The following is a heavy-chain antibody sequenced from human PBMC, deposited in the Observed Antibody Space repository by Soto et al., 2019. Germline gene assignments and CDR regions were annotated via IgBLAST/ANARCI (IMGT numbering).Heavy chain of an antibody. V-gene: IGHV1-18*01. D-gene: IGHD3-22*01. CDR1: GYSFVTSG. J-gene: IGHJ4*02. CDR2: ISVYNGNT. Sequence: QVKLVQSGTEVKKPGVSIKVSCKASGYSFVTSGMNWVGQAPGQGLEWMGWISVYNGNTNYDQKLQDRVTMTTDTSTNTAYLEVRNLRSDDTAVYYCARAGQYYDASGYADWGQGTLVTVSS. CDR3: ARAGQYYDASGYAD.